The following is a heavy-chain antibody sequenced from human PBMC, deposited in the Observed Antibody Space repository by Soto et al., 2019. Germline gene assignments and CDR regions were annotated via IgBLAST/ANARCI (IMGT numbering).Heavy chain of an antibody. CDR2: IIPIFGTA. CDR1: GGTFSSYA. J-gene: IGHJ6*02. Sequence: SVKVSCKASGGTFSSYAISWVRQAPGQGLEWMGGIIPIFGTANYAQKFQGRVTITADESTSTAYMELSSLRSEDTAVYYCARHRRAYMIVVVITPLDYYYYGMDVWGQGTTVTVSS. CDR3: ARHRRAYMIVVVITPLDYYYYGMDV. V-gene: IGHV1-69*13. D-gene: IGHD3-22*01.